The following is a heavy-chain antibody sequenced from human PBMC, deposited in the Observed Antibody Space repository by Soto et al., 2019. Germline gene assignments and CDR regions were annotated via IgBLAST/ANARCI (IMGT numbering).Heavy chain of an antibody. CDR1: GYTFTSYA. Sequence: QVQLVQSGTEVKKPGASVKVSCKASGYTFTSYAISWVRQAPGQGLEWMGWINPYNGNTNYAQKLQGRXTXTXXTSTSTAYMELRSLRADDTAVYYCARDTAMALPDAWGQGTLVTVSS. D-gene: IGHD5-18*01. J-gene: IGHJ4*02. CDR2: INPYNGNT. V-gene: IGHV1-18*01. CDR3: ARDTAMALPDA.